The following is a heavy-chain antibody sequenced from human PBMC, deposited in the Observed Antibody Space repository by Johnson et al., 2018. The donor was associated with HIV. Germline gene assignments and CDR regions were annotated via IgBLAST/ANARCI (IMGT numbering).Heavy chain of an antibody. Sequence: VQLVESGGGLLQPGGSLRLSCAASGFTFSDHYMDWVRQAPGKGLEWVGRTRNKANSYTTEYAASVKGRFTISRDDSKNSLYLQMNSLKTEDTAVYYCVRVELGAFDIWGQGTMVTVSS. J-gene: IGHJ3*02. CDR1: GFTFSDHY. CDR2: TRNKANSYTT. CDR3: VRVELGAFDI. V-gene: IGHV3-72*01. D-gene: IGHD1-7*01.